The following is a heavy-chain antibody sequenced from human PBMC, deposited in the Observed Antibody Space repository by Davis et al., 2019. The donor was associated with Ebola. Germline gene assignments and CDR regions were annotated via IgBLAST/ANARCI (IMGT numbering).Heavy chain of an antibody. D-gene: IGHD2-15*01. Sequence: AASVNVSCKASGYSFTGYYMHWVGQAHGNGLEWMGWINPHSGGTNYAQKFQGRVTMTRDTSISTACLDLSRLRSDDTAVYYFASRGPLRVVAGYYFDYWGQGTLVPVSS. CDR3: ASRGPLRVVAGYYFDY. J-gene: IGHJ4*02. V-gene: IGHV1-2*02. CDR2: INPHSGGT. CDR1: GYSFTGYY.